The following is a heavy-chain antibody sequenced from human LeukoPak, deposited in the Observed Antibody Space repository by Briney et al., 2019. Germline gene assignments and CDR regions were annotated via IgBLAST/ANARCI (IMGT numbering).Heavy chain of an antibody. J-gene: IGHJ5*02. CDR2: IDTVGSTT. V-gene: IGHV3-74*03. Sequence: GGSLRLSCAASGFTLSAYWMHWVRQAPGKGLVWVSRIDTVGSTTTYADSVKGRFTISRDNAKNTLHLQMSSLTADDTGVYYCARVRSGSDDWVDPWGQGTLVTVSS. CDR1: GFTLSAYW. D-gene: IGHD3-3*01. CDR3: ARVRSGSDDWVDP.